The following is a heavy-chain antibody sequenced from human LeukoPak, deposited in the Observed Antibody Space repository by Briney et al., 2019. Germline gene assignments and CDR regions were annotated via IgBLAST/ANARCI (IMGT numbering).Heavy chain of an antibody. D-gene: IGHD3-10*01. J-gene: IGHJ4*02. Sequence: GASVKVSRKASGYTFTTYGFSWVRQAPGQGLEWMGWISGCNGNTNYAQKLQGRVTMTTDTSTNTAYMELRSLRSDDTAVYYCARDRRSMVRGVNTLFDYWGQGTLVTVSS. CDR3: ARDRRSMVRGVNTLFDY. V-gene: IGHV1-18*01. CDR2: ISGCNGNT. CDR1: GYTFTTYG.